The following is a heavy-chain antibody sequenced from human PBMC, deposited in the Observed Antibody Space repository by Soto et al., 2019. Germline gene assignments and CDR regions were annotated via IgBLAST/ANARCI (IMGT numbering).Heavy chain of an antibody. D-gene: IGHD2-8*01. CDR1: GGTFSSYA. CDR2: IIPIFGTA. CDR3: ARGSYCTNGVCYNYYYYGMDV. J-gene: IGHJ6*02. Sequence: SVKVSCKASGGTFSSYAISWVRQAPGQGLEWMGGIIPIFGTANYAQKFQGRVTITADESTSTAYMELSSLRSEDTAVYYCARGSYCTNGVCYNYYYYGMDVWGQGTTVTVSS. V-gene: IGHV1-69*13.